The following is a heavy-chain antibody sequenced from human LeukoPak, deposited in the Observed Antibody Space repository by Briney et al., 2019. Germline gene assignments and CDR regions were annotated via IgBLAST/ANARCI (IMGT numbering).Heavy chain of an antibody. CDR1: GFTFSSYA. CDR2: ISGSGGST. Sequence: GGSLRLSCAASGFTFSSYAMSWVRQAPGKGLEWVSAISGSGGSTYYADSVKGRFTISRDSSKNTLYLQMNSLRAEDTAFYYCAKVPLSAGGWYEYWGQGTLVTVSS. D-gene: IGHD6-19*01. CDR3: AKVPLSAGGWYEY. J-gene: IGHJ4*02. V-gene: IGHV3-23*01.